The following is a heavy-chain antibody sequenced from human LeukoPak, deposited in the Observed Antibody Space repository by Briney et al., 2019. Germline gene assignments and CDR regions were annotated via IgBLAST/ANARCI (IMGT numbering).Heavy chain of an antibody. CDR3: GSPHRDGYSASSDFDY. D-gene: IGHD5-24*01. CDR2: IIPIFGTA. Sequence: SVKVSCKAPGGTFSSYAISWVRQAPGQGLEWMGGIIPIFGTANYAQKFQGRVTITADESTSTAYMELSSLRSEDTAVYYYGSPHRDGYSASSDFDYWGQGTLVTVSS. J-gene: IGHJ4*02. CDR1: GGTFSSYA. V-gene: IGHV1-69*13.